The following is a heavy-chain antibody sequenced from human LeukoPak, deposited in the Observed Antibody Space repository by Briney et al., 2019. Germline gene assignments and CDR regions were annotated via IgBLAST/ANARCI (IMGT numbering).Heavy chain of an antibody. CDR2: IGWNSHII. D-gene: IGHD3-22*01. V-gene: IGHV3-9*01. CDR3: AKDRDSSGFAPYFDY. CDR1: GFTFNDYA. Sequence: PGRSLRLSCAASGFTFNDYAMHWVRQAPGKGLEWVSGIGWNSHIIGYEDSVKGRFTISRDNARNSLSLQMNSLRAEDTAFYYCAKDRDSSGFAPYFDYWGQGTLVTVSS. J-gene: IGHJ4*02.